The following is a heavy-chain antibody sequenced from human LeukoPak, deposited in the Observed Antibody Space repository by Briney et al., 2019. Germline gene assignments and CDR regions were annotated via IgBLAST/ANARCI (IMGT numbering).Heavy chain of an antibody. CDR3: ARLSGRIAVAGTQDY. CDR2: IYYSGST. Sequence: SETLSLTCTVSGGSIGSSSYYWGWIRQPPGKGLEWIGSIYYSGSTYYNPSLKSRVTISVDTSKNQFSLKLSSVTAADTAVYYCARLSGRIAVAGTQDYWGQGTLVTVSS. D-gene: IGHD6-19*01. J-gene: IGHJ4*02. CDR1: GGSIGSSSYY. V-gene: IGHV4-39*01.